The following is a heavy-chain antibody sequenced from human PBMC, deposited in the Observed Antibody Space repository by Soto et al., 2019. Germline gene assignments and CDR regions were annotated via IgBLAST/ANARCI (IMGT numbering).Heavy chain of an antibody. CDR2: ISWDSRGI. D-gene: IGHD6-13*01. CDR1: GFTFDDYG. V-gene: IGHV3-9*01. Sequence: PGGSLRLSCAASGFTFDDYGMHWVRQAPGKGLEWVSGISWDSRGIDYADSVKGRFTISRDNARNSLYLEMKSLRVEDTALYYCAKDRHTQNVGTLVHWGQGTLVTVSS. J-gene: IGHJ4*02. CDR3: AKDRHTQNVGTLVH.